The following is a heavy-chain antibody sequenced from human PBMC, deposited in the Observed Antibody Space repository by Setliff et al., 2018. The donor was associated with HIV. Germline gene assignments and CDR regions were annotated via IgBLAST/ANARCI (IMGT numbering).Heavy chain of an antibody. CDR3: ARSGYISGTHYNFRRNWFDP. Sequence: PSETLSLTCAIYGGSFRGYYWSWIRQAPGKGLEWVAEVNQDGTTNYNPSLRSRVAMSADKSKNQFSRRLSSATAADTAIYYCARSGYISGTHYNFRRNWFDPWSQGSLVTVPS. CDR1: GGSFRGYY. V-gene: IGHV4-34*01. J-gene: IGHJ5*02. CDR2: VNQDGTT. D-gene: IGHD3-10*01.